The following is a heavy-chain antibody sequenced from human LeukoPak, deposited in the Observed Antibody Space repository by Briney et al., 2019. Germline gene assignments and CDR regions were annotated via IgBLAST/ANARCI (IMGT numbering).Heavy chain of an antibody. J-gene: IGHJ4*02. V-gene: IGHV3-23*05. D-gene: IGHD3/OR15-3a*01. Sequence: PGGSLRLSCAASGFTFNNYAMTWVRQAPGKGMEWVSLITNSGSSTFYTDSVKGRFTISRDNSKNTVYLQMNSLRVEDTAIYYCAKGTVTQNFDYWGQGTLVTVSS. CDR1: GFTFNNYA. CDR3: AKGTVTQNFDY. CDR2: ITNSGSST.